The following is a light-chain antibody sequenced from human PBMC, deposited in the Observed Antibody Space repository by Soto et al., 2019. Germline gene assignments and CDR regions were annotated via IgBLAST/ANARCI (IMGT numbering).Light chain of an antibody. CDR3: AAWDDSLNGL. Sequence: QSVLTQPPSASGTPGQRVTISCSGSSSNIGSNTVNWYQQLPGTAPKLLIYSNNQRPSGVPDRFSGSKSGTSASLGISGLQSEDEADYYCAAWDDSLNGLFGGGTKLTVL. CDR1: SSNIGSNT. V-gene: IGLV1-44*01. J-gene: IGLJ2*01. CDR2: SNN.